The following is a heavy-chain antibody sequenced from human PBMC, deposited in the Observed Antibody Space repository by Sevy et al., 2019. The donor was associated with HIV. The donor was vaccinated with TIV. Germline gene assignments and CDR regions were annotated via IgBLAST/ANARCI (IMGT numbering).Heavy chain of an antibody. V-gene: IGHV3-30-3*01. CDR3: AREGYCSSTSCYIGSYYYYGMDV. Sequence: GGSLRLSCAASGFTFSSYAMHWVRQAPGKGLEWVAVISYDGSNKYYADSVKGRFTISRDNSKNTLYLQMNSLRAEDTAVYYCAREGYCSSTSCYIGSYYYYGMDVWGQGTTVTVSS. J-gene: IGHJ6*02. CDR1: GFTFSSYA. D-gene: IGHD2-2*02. CDR2: ISYDGSNK.